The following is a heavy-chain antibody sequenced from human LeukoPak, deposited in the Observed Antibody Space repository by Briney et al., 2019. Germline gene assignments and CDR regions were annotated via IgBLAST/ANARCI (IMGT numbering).Heavy chain of an antibody. J-gene: IGHJ4*02. CDR1: GFTFSSYA. Sequence: TGGSLRLSCAASGFTFSSYAMSWVRQAPGKGLEWVSAISGSGGSTYYADSVKGRFTISRDNSKNTLYLQMNSLRAEDTAVYYCAKQLWFGELLSPFDYWGQGTLVTVSS. D-gene: IGHD3-10*01. CDR3: AKQLWFGELLSPFDY. V-gene: IGHV3-23*01. CDR2: ISGSGGST.